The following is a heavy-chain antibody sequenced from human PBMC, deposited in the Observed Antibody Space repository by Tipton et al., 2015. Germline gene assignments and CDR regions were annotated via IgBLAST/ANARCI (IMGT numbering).Heavy chain of an antibody. J-gene: IGHJ4*02. V-gene: IGHV4-59*01. CDR2: IQYSGST. D-gene: IGHD5/OR15-5a*01. CDR1: SDSISKYY. Sequence: LRLSCSVSSDSISKYYWSWIRQPPGKELEWIGYIQYSGSTNYNPSLKSRVTISVDTSKTQFSLKMSSVTASDTAVYFCAREGTGVYIWGQGALVTVSS. CDR3: AREGTGVYI.